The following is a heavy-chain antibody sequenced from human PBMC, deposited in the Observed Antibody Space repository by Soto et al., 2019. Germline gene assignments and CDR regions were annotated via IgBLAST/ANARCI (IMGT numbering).Heavy chain of an antibody. J-gene: IGHJ1*01. CDR1: GFTISSHG. CDR3: ARNLGDGVVLRYFQP. D-gene: IGHD2-8*01. CDR2: IWYDGSNK. Sequence: PGGSLRLSCAASGFTISSHGMHWVRQAPGKGLEWVAVIWYDGSNKYYADSVKGRFTISRDNSKNTLYLQMNSLRAEDTAVYYCARNLGDGVVLRYFQPWAQGTLFTVPP. V-gene: IGHV3-33*01.